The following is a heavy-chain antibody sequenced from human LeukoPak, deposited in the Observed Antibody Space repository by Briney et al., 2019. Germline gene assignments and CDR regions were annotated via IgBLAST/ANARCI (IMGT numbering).Heavy chain of an antibody. CDR2: IKQDGSEK. J-gene: IGHJ4*02. CDR1: GFTFSSYW. D-gene: IGHD3-22*01. CDR3: ARDDSSGYRCDN. Sequence: GGSLRLSCAASGFTFSSYWMSWVRQAPGKGLEWVANIKQDGSEKYYVDSVKGRFTISRDNTKNSLFLQMNSLRAEDTAVYYCARDDSSGYRCDNWGQGTLVTVSS. V-gene: IGHV3-7*01.